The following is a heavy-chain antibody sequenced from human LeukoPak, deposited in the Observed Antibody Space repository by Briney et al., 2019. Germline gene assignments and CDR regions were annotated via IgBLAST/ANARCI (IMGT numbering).Heavy chain of an antibody. CDR2: IYYSGST. CDR1: GGSISSYY. Sequence: SETLSLTCTVSGGSISSYYWSWIRQPPGKGLEWIGSIYYSGSTYYNPSLKSRVTISVDTSKNQFSLKLSSVTAADTAVYYCARPSSGYVQHWGQGTLVTVSS. V-gene: IGHV4-59*05. CDR3: ARPSSGYVQH. J-gene: IGHJ1*01. D-gene: IGHD3-22*01.